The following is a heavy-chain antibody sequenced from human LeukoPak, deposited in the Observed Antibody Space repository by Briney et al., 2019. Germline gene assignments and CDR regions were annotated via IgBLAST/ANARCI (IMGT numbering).Heavy chain of an antibody. V-gene: IGHV1-69*10. CDR1: GGTFSTYA. CDR2: IIPILGIA. CDR3: VRAPLGVPNWFDP. Sequence: VASVKVSCKASGGTFSTYAITWVRLAPGQGLEWMGGIIPILGIANYAQKFQGRVAITADKSTSTAYVELSSLRSEDTALYYCVRAPLGVPNWFDPWGQGTLVTVSS. J-gene: IGHJ5*02. D-gene: IGHD3-10*01.